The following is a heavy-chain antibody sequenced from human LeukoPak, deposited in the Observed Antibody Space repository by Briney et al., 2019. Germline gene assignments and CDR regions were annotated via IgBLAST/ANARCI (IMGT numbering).Heavy chain of an antibody. CDR1: GDSMSIYF. CDR2: IYASGSA. V-gene: IGHV4-4*07. J-gene: IGHJ4*02. CDR3: ARVAYDILTGYLYYFDY. D-gene: IGHD3-9*01. Sequence: NPWETLSLTGTVSGDSMSIYFWSWIRQPAGKGLEWIGRIYASGSANYNPSLKSRVTMSVDTSKNQFSLKLSSVTAADTAVYYCARVAYDILTGYLYYFDYWGQGTLVTVSS.